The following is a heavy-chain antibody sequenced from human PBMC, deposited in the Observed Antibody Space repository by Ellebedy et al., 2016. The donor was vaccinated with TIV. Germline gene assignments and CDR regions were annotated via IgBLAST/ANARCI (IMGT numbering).Heavy chain of an antibody. J-gene: IGHJ6*02. Sequence: MPSETLSLTCSVPGASTSSYYWSWIRQPAGKGLEWIGRIYTSGSTIHNPSLNSRVTMSADTSKNQFSLKLSSVTAADTAVYYCVRAPNPPHYYYGMDVWGQGTTVTVSS. CDR2: IYTSGST. D-gene: IGHD2-8*01. CDR1: GASTSSYY. V-gene: IGHV4-4*07. CDR3: VRAPNPPHYYYGMDV.